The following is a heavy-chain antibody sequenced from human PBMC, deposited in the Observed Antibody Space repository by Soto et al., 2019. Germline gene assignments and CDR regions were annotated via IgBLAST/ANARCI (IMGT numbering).Heavy chain of an antibody. CDR2: IKSKTDGGTT. CDR1: GFTFSNAW. D-gene: IGHD7-27*01. V-gene: IGHV3-15*07. Sequence: EAQLAESGGGLVKPGGSLRLSCAASGFTFSNAWMNWVRQAPGKGLEWVGQIKSKTDGGTTGYAAPVKGRFTISRDDSKNTLYLQMNSLKTEDSAVYYCVTDRTGGINWFDPWGQGTLVTVSS. CDR3: VTDRTGGINWFDP. J-gene: IGHJ5*02.